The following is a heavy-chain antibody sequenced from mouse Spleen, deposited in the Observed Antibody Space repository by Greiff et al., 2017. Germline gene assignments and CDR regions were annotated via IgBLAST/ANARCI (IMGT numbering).Heavy chain of an antibody. CDR2: IHPNSGST. Sequence: QVQLKQPGAELVKPGASVKLSCKASGYTFTSYWMPWVKQRPGQGLEWIGMIHPNSGSTNYNEKFKSKATLTVDKSSSTAYMQLSSLTSEDSAVYYCARLPMYAMDDWGQGTSVTVSS. CDR1: GYTFTSYW. J-gene: IGHJ4*01. CDR3: ARLPMYAMDD. V-gene: IGHV1-64*01.